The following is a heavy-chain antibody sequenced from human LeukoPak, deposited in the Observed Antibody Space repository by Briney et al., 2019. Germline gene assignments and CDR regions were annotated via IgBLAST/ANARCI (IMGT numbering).Heavy chain of an antibody. CDR2: ISRSGSTI. V-gene: IGHV3-48*03. CDR3: AREYGSGSYKYGMHV. D-gene: IGHD3-10*01. Sequence: GGSLRLSCAASGFTFSAYEMNWVRQAPGKGLEWVSYISRSGSTIHYADSVKGRFTLSRDNAENSLYLQMNSLRAEDTAVYYCAREYGSGSYKYGMHVWGQGPRSPSP. J-gene: IGHJ6*02. CDR1: GFTFSAYE.